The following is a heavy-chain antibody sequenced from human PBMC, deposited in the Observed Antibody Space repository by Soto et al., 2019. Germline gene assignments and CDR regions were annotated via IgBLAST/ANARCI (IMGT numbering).Heavy chain of an antibody. CDR2: ISSSSSYI. D-gene: IGHD5-12*01. Sequence: EVQLVESGGGLVQPGGSLRLSCAASGFTFSSYSMNWVRQAPGKGLEWVSSISSSSSYIYYADSVKGRFTISRDNAKNSLYLQMNSLRAEDTAVYYCARGGIVATIAFDYWGQGTLVTVSS. V-gene: IGHV3-21*01. CDR3: ARGGIVATIAFDY. CDR1: GFTFSSYS. J-gene: IGHJ4*02.